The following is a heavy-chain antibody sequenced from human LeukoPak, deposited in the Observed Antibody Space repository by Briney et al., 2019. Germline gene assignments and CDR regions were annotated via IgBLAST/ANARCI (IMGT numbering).Heavy chain of an antibody. CDR3: ARDQGDYDILTGL. V-gene: IGHV4-59*12. CDR2: IYYSGST. Sequence: SETLSLTCTVSGGSISSYYWSWIRQPPGKGLEWIGSIYYSGSTYYNPSLKSRVTISVDTSKNQFSLKLSSVTAADTAVYYCARDQGDYDILTGLWGQGTLVTVSS. D-gene: IGHD3-9*01. CDR1: GGSISSYY. J-gene: IGHJ4*02.